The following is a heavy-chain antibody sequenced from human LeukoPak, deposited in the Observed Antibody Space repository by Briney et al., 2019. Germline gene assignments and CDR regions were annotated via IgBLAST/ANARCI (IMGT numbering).Heavy chain of an antibody. CDR2: MYSSGST. CDR1: GGSINSYY. Sequence: SQTLSLTCTVSGGSINSYYWSWIRQPAGKGLEWIGRMYSSGSTNYNPSLKSRVSMSVDTSKNQYSLKLTSVTAADTAVYYCARGGKATVVTMWGQGILVTVSS. D-gene: IGHD4-23*01. J-gene: IGHJ4*02. V-gene: IGHV4-4*07. CDR3: ARGGKATVVTM.